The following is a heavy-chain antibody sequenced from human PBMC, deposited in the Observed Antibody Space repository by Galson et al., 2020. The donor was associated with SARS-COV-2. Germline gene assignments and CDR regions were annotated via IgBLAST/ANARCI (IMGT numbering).Heavy chain of an antibody. CDR2: ISGSGGST. J-gene: IGHJ4*02. V-gene: IGHV3-23*01. Sequence: GGSLRLSCAASGLTFSSYAMSWVRQAQGNGLEWVSAISGSGGSTYYADSVKGRFTISRDNSKNTLYLQMNSLRAEDTAVYYCAKPTLGELSAPGYWGQGTLVTVSA. CDR1: GLTFSSYA. CDR3: AKPTLGELSAPGY. D-gene: IGHD3-16*02.